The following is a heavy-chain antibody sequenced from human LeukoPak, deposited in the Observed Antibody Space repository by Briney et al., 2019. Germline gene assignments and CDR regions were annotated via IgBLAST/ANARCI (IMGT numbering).Heavy chain of an antibody. Sequence: GGSLRLSCAASGFTVSSNYMSWVRQAPGKGLEWVSVIYSGGSTYYADSVKGRFTISRDNSKNTLYLQMNSLRAEDTAVYYCASEAEMATTPGDYWGQGTLVTVSS. CDR1: GFTVSSNY. D-gene: IGHD5-24*01. V-gene: IGHV3-53*01. J-gene: IGHJ4*02. CDR3: ASEAEMATTPGDY. CDR2: IYSGGST.